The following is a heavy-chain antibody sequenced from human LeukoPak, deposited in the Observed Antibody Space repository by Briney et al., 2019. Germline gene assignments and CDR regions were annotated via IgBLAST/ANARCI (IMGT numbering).Heavy chain of an antibody. CDR2: ISGSGGTT. J-gene: IGHJ6*02. CDR3: ARDRRDFWSGWMGMDV. Sequence: GGSLRLSCAASGFTFSTYVVNWVRQAPGKGLEWVSTISGSGGTTYYADSVKGRFTISRDNSKNTLYLQMNSLRAEDTAVYYCARDRRDFWSGWMGMDVWGQGTTVTVSS. D-gene: IGHD3-3*01. CDR1: GFTFSTYV. V-gene: IGHV3-23*01.